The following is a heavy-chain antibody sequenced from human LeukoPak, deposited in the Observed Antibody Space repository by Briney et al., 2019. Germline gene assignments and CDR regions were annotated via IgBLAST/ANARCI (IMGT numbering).Heavy chain of an antibody. Sequence: PSETLSLTCTVSGGSISSYYWSWLRQPPGKGLEWIGYIYYSGSTNYNPSLKSRVTISVDTSKNQFSLKLSSVTAADTAVYYCAREREDAFDIWGQGTMVTVSS. CDR2: IYYSGST. J-gene: IGHJ3*02. V-gene: IGHV4-59*01. CDR1: GGSISSYY. CDR3: AREREDAFDI.